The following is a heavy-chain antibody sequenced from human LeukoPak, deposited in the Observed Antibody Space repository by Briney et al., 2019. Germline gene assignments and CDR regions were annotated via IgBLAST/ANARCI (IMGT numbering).Heavy chain of an antibody. V-gene: IGHV4-4*07. CDR2: IYTSGST. CDR1: GGSISSYY. Sequence: SGTLSLTCTVSGGSISSYYWSWIRQPAGKGLEWIGRIYTSGSTNYNPSLKSRVTMSVDTSKNHFSLKLSSVTAADAAVYYCAVNYGDDAFDIWGQGTMVTVSS. D-gene: IGHD4-17*01. CDR3: AVNYGDDAFDI. J-gene: IGHJ3*02.